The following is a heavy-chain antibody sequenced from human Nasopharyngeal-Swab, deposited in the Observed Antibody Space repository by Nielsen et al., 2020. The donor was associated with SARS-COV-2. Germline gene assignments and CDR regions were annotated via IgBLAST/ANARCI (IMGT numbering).Heavy chain of an antibody. Sequence: GGSLRLSCAASGFIFSNYAMNWVRQAPGKGLEWVSGISFSGGSTSYADSVKGRFTISRDNSKNTLSLQMNSLRAEDTAVYYCASSWWGNWGQGTLVTVSS. V-gene: IGHV3-23*01. J-gene: IGHJ4*02. D-gene: IGHD2-15*01. CDR1: GFIFSNYA. CDR3: ASSWWGN. CDR2: ISFSGGST.